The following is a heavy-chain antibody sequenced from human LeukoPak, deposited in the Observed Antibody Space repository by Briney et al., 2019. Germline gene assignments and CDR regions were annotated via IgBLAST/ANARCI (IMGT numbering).Heavy chain of an antibody. J-gene: IGHJ4*02. V-gene: IGHV3-66*01. CDR3: AKDLRSSADSKMGAADY. Sequence: PGGSLRLSCVASGFTFNNAWLSWVRQAPGKGLEWVSVIYSGGSTYYADSVKGRFTISRDNSKNTLYLQMNSLRAEDTAVYYCAKDLRSSADSKMGAADYWGQGTLVTVSS. D-gene: IGHD1-26*01. CDR2: IYSGGST. CDR1: GFTFNNAW.